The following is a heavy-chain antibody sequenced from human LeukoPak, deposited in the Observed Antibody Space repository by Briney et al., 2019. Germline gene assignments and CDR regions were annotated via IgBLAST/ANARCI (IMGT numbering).Heavy chain of an antibody. V-gene: IGHV3-7*01. CDR3: ARDMRYFDWERGTFDI. Sequence: GGSLRLSCAASGFTFSSYGMHWVRQAPGKGLEWVANIKQDGSEKYYVASVKGRFTISRDNAKNSLYLQMNSLRAEDTAVYYCARDMRYFDWERGTFDIWGQGTMVTVSS. J-gene: IGHJ3*02. CDR2: IKQDGSEK. CDR1: GFTFSSYG. D-gene: IGHD3-9*01.